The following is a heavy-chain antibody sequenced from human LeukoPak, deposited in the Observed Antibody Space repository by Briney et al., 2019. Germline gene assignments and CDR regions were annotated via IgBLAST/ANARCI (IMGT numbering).Heavy chain of an antibody. CDR3: ARSWGNLYYFDY. Sequence: SETLSLTCSVSGFSINSNYYWGWVRQPPGKGLEWIANRFHSGDIFHNPSLKSRVTMSVDTSKNQFFLKLTSVTAADTAVYYCARSWGNLYYFDYWAREPWSPSPQ. CDR2: RFHSGDI. V-gene: IGHV4-38-2*01. D-gene: IGHD3-16*01. J-gene: IGHJ4*02. CDR1: GFSINSNYY.